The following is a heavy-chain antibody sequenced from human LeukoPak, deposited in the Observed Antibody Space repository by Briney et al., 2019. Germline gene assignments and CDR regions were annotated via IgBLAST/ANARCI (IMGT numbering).Heavy chain of an antibody. CDR2: ISSSGSTI. CDR1: GFTFSSYE. CDR3: ARDLRIVSGSYLDY. D-gene: IGHD1-26*01. V-gene: IGHV3-48*03. J-gene: IGHJ4*02. Sequence: RSGGSLRLSRAASGFTFSSYEMNWVRQAPGKGLEWVSYISSSGSTIYYADSVKGRFISSRDNTKNSLYLQMNSLRAEDTAIYYCARDLRIVSGSYLDYWGQGTLVTVSS.